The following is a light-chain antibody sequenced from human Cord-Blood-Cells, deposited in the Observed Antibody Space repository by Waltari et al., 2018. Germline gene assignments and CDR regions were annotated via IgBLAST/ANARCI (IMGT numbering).Light chain of an antibody. J-gene: IGLJ1*01. CDR1: SSNIGAGYD. CDR2: GNR. CDR3: QSYDSSLSAYV. Sequence: QSVLTQPPSVSGAPGQRVTISCTGSSSNIGAGYDVHWYQQLPGTAPKLLSYGNRNRPPGVPDRFSGSKPGTSAALAITGLQAEDEADYYCQSYDSSLSAYVFGTGTKVTVL. V-gene: IGLV1-40*01.